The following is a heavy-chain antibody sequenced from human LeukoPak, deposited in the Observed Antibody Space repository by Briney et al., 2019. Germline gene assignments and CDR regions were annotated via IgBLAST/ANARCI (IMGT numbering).Heavy chain of an antibody. J-gene: IGHJ3*02. Sequence: GGSLRLSCAASGFIFSSYWMSWVRQAPGKGLEWVANIKQDGSEKYYVDSVKGRFTISRDNAKNSLYLQMNSLRAEDTAVYYCARDFYGSGDDAFDIWGQGTMVTVSS. CDR2: IKQDGSEK. CDR3: ARDFYGSGDDAFDI. V-gene: IGHV3-7*01. D-gene: IGHD6-19*01. CDR1: GFIFSSYW.